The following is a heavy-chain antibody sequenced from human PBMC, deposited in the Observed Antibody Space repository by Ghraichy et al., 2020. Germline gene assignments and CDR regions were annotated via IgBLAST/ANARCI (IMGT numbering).Heavy chain of an antibody. CDR3: ARGLLSFEVLGEPSDY. Sequence: GGSLRLSCAASGFTFTSYWMTWVRQAPGKGLEWVANINEDGSENYYVDSVKGRFTISRDNAKNSLFLQMNSLSAADTAVYYCARGLLSFEVLGEPSDYWGQGTLGTVSS. V-gene: IGHV3-7*01. D-gene: IGHD3-16*02. CDR1: GFTFTSYW. J-gene: IGHJ4*02. CDR2: INEDGSEN.